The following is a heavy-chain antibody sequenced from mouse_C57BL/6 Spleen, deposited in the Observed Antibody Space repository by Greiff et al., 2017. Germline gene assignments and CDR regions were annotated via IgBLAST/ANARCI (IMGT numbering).Heavy chain of an antibody. Sequence: VKVVESGAELARPGASVKMSCKASGYTFTSYTMHWVKQRPGQGLEWIGYINPSSGYTKYNQKFKDKATLTADKSSSTAYMQLSSLTSEDSAFYYCARHDYGGYFDVWGTGTTVTVSS. D-gene: IGHD2-4*01. CDR2: INPSSGYT. CDR3: ARHDYGGYFDV. J-gene: IGHJ1*03. CDR1: GYTFTSYT. V-gene: IGHV1-4*01.